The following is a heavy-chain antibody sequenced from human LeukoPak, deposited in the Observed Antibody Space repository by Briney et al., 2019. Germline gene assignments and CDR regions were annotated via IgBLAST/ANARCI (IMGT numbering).Heavy chain of an antibody. J-gene: IGHJ5*02. CDR2: IYYIGST. CDR3: ARDGSGSYYKWFDP. CDR1: GGSMSSYY. D-gene: IGHD3-10*01. Sequence: KPSETQSLTCTVSGGSMSSYYWSWIRQPPGKGLEWIGYIYYIGSTNYNPSLKSRVTISVDTSKNRFSLKLSSVTAADTAVYYCARDGSGSYYKWFDPWGQGTLVTVSS. V-gene: IGHV4-59*01.